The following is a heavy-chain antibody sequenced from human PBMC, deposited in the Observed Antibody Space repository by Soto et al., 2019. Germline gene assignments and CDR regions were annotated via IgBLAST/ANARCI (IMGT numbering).Heavy chain of an antibody. Sequence: ASVKVSCKASGYSFTANSMHWVRQAPGQGLEWMGWINPNNGGTNYARKFQGWVTMTRDTSISTAYMELRSLRSDDTAVYYCATCGGDCYSKVYYFDYWGQGTLVTVSS. CDR2: INPNNGGT. D-gene: IGHD2-21*02. CDR1: GYSFTANS. V-gene: IGHV1-2*04. CDR3: ATCGGDCYSKVYYFDY. J-gene: IGHJ4*02.